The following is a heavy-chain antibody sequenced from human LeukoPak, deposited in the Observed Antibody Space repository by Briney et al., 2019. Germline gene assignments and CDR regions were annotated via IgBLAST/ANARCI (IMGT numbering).Heavy chain of an antibody. D-gene: IGHD2-2*01. CDR2: IYYSGST. Sequence: SETLSLTCTVSGGSISSSSYYWGWIRQPPGKGLEWIGSIYYSGSTYYNPSLKSRVTISVDTSKNQFSLNLTSVTAADTAVYYCARGTWYQLVGYHYYMDVWGKGTTVTVSS. CDR1: GGSISSSSYY. CDR3: ARGTWYQLVGYHYYMDV. V-gene: IGHV4-39*07. J-gene: IGHJ6*03.